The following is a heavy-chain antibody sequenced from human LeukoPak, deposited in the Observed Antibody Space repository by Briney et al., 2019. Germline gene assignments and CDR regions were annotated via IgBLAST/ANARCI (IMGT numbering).Heavy chain of an antibody. Sequence: GGSLRLSCAASGFTFSSYAMHWVRQAPGKGLEWVAVISHDGSNKYYPDSVKGRFTISRDNSKNTLYLQMNSLRAEDTAVYYCAKGMYSSSSFSWGRWWSQGTLVTVSS. CDR1: GFTFSSYA. CDR3: AKGMYSSSSFSWGRW. J-gene: IGHJ4*02. CDR2: ISHDGSNK. V-gene: IGHV3-30-3*01. D-gene: IGHD6-6*01.